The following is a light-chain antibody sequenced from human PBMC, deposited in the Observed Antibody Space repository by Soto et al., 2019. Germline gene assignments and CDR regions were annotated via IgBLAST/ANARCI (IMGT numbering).Light chain of an antibody. CDR1: NSDVGAYNY. V-gene: IGLV2-14*03. CDR2: DVS. CDR3: SSYTNSGTHVV. Sequence: QSALTQPASVSGSPGQSITISCTGTNSDVGAYNYVSWYQHHPGKPPKLMIYDVSHRPSRISDRFSGSKSGNTASLTISGLQAEDEADYYCSSYTNSGTHVVFGGGTKVTVL. J-gene: IGLJ2*01.